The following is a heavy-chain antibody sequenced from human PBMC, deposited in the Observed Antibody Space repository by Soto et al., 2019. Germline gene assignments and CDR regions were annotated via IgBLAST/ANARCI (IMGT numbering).Heavy chain of an antibody. V-gene: IGHV4-59*08. D-gene: IGHD3-16*01. J-gene: IGHJ6*03. Sequence: QVQLQESGPGLVKPSETLSLTCTVSGGSISSYYWSWIRQPPGKGLEWIGYIYYSGSTNYNPSLKSRVTISVDTSKNQFSLKLSSVTAADTAVYYCARRSTGHGSANGGGSGQYYYYYMDVWGKGTTVTVSS. CDR1: GGSISSYY. CDR2: IYYSGST. CDR3: ARRSTGHGSANGGGSGQYYYYYMDV.